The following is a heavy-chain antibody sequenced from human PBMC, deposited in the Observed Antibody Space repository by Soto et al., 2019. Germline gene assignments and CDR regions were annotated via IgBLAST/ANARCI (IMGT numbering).Heavy chain of an antibody. Sequence: SETLSLTCAVYGGSFSGYYWSWIRQPPGKGLEWIGEINHSGSTNYNPSLKSRVTISVDTSKNQFSLKLSSVTAADTAVYYCARPTGDYWGQGTLVTVSS. CDR1: GGSFSGYY. CDR2: INHSGST. D-gene: IGHD3-10*01. CDR3: ARPTGDY. J-gene: IGHJ4*02. V-gene: IGHV4-34*01.